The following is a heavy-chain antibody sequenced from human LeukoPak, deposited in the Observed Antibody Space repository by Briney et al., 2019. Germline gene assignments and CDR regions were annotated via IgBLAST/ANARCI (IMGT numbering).Heavy chain of an antibody. Sequence: SETLSLTCAVYGGSFSGHYWSWIRQPPGKGLEWIGGINHSGSTNYNPSLKSRVTISVDTSKNQFSLKLSSVTAADTAVYYCARISTVRGVINSWGQGTLVTVSS. J-gene: IGHJ4*02. CDR3: ARISTVRGVINS. V-gene: IGHV4-34*01. CDR2: INHSGST. CDR1: GGSFSGHY. D-gene: IGHD3-10*01.